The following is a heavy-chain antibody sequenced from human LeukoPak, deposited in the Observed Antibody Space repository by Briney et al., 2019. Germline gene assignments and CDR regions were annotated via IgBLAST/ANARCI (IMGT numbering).Heavy chain of an antibody. CDR3: ARAVDYYDSSGYYDY. D-gene: IGHD3-22*01. CDR2: IYYSGST. Sequence: SQTLSLTCTVSGGSISSGGYYWSWIRQPPGKGLEWIGYIYYSGSTYYNPSLKSRVTISVDTSKNQFSLKLSSVTAADTAVYYCARAVDYYDSSGYYDYWGQGTLVTVSS. CDR1: GGSISSGGYY. J-gene: IGHJ4*02. V-gene: IGHV4-30-4*01.